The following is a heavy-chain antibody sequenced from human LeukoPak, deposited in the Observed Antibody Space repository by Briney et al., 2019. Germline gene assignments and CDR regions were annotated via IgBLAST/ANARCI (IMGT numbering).Heavy chain of an antibody. CDR1: GFTFSSYS. Sequence: GGSLRLSCAASGFTFSSYSMNWVRQAPGKGLEWVSSISSSSSYIYYADSVKGRFTISRDNAKNSLYLQMNSLRAEDTAVYYCAKSIVVAMGYYYGMDVWGQGTTVTVSS. CDR2: ISSSSSYI. V-gene: IGHV3-21*04. D-gene: IGHD2-2*01. J-gene: IGHJ6*02. CDR3: AKSIVVAMGYYYGMDV.